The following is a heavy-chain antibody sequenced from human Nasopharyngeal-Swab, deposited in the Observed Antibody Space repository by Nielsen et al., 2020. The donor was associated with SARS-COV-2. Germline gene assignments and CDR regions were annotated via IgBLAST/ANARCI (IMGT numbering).Heavy chain of an antibody. CDR1: GFTVSSNY. CDR2: IYSGGST. V-gene: IGHV3-53*01. Sequence: GESLKISCAASGFTVSSNYMSWVRQAPGKGLEWVSVIYSGGSTYYADSVKGRFTISRDNSKNTLYLQMNSLRAEDTAVYYCAKRLDYWGQGTLVTVSS. CDR3: AKRLDY. J-gene: IGHJ4*02.